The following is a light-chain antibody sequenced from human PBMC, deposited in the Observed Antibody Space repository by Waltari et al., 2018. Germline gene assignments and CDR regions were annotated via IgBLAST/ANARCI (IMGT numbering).Light chain of an antibody. J-gene: IGKJ3*01. CDR3: QQYDNSPFT. CDR1: QGVSNW. Sequence: DIQMTQSPSSLSASVGDRVTITCRASQGVSNWLAWYQQRPGKAPKLLIYRASNLETGVPSRFGGSGSGSDFTLTISSLQPEDIATYYCQQYDNSPFTFGPGTKLEI. V-gene: IGKV1-33*01. CDR2: RAS.